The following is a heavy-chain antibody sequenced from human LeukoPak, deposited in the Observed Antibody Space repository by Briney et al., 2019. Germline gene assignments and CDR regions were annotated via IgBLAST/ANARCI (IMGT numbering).Heavy chain of an antibody. CDR3: AREGLDRTQDY. CDR1: GFTFSSYE. V-gene: IGHV3-21*01. Sequence: GGSLRLSCAASGFTFSSYEMNWVRQAPGKGLEWVSSISSSSSYIYYADSVKGRFTISRDNAKNSLYLQMNSLRAEDTAAYYCAREGLDRTQDYWGQGTLVTVSS. D-gene: IGHD1-14*01. J-gene: IGHJ4*02. CDR2: ISSSSSYI.